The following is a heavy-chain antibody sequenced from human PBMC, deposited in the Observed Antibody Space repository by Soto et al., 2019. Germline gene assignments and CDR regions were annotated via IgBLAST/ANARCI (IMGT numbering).Heavy chain of an antibody. J-gene: IGHJ4*02. Sequence: GGALILSCSVSGFTFSSDFMHLGRQVPGKGLTWVSLISDDGSTATYADSVQGRFVISRDNAKNSLYLEMNTLRADDSGLYYCARGTRVRSTGNADHWGRRPLVTVSS. CDR1: GFTFSSDF. CDR2: ISDDGSTA. D-gene: IGHD1-1*01. CDR3: ARGTRVRSTGNADH. V-gene: IGHV3-74*01.